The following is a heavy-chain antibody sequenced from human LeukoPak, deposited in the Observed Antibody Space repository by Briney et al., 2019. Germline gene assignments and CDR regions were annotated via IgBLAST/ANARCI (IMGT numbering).Heavy chain of an antibody. CDR1: GFTFSSYG. CDR2: ISYDGSNK. D-gene: IGHD1-26*01. CDR3: AKDFGVGGSYLELDY. J-gene: IGHJ4*02. Sequence: GGSLRLSCAASGFTFSSYGMHWVRQAPGKGLEWVAVISYDGSNKYYADSVKGRFTISRDNSKNTLYLQMNSLRAEDTAVYYCAKDFGVGGSYLELDYWGQGTLVTVSS. V-gene: IGHV3-30*18.